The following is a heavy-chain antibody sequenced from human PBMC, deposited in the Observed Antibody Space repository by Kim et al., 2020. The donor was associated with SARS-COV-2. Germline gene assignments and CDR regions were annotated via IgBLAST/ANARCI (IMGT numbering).Heavy chain of an antibody. D-gene: IGHD1-26*01. Sequence: AQKFQGRVTMTEDTSTDTAYMELSSLRSEDTAVYYCATGSPFVGSNWFDPWGQGTLVTVSS. CDR3: ATGSPFVGSNWFDP. V-gene: IGHV1-24*01. J-gene: IGHJ5*02.